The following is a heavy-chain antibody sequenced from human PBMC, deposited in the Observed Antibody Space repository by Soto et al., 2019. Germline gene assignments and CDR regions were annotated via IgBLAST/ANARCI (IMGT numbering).Heavy chain of an antibody. D-gene: IGHD3-10*01. CDR2: IKSKTDGGTT. CDR3: ATAGSNGSGSYYFPFDY. CDR1: GFTFSNAW. Sequence: PGGSLRLSCAASGFTFSNAWMSWVRQAPGKGLEWVGRIKSKTDGGTTDYAAPVKGRFTISRDDSKNTLYLQMNSLKTEDTAVYYCATAGSNGSGSYYFPFDYWGQGTLVTVSS. J-gene: IGHJ4*02. V-gene: IGHV3-15*01.